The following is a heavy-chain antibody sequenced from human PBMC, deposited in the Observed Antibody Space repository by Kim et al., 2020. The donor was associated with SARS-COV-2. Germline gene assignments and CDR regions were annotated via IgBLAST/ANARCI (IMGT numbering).Heavy chain of an antibody. CDR3: ARDLLEKQWLGWFDP. Sequence: GGSLRLSCAASGFTFSSYWMHWVRQAPGKGLVWVSRINSDGSSTSYADSVKGRFTISRDNAKNTLYLQMNSLRAEDTAVYYCARDLLEKQWLGWFDPWGQGTLVTVSS. CDR1: GFTFSSYW. CDR2: INSDGSST. V-gene: IGHV3-74*01. J-gene: IGHJ5*02. D-gene: IGHD6-19*01.